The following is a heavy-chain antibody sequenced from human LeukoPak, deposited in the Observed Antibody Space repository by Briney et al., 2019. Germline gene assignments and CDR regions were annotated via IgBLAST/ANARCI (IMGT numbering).Heavy chain of an antibody. D-gene: IGHD6-6*01. Sequence: SETLSLTCTVSGGSISSGSYYWGWIRQPPGKGLEWIGSIYYSGSTYYNPSLKSRVTISVDTSKNQFSLKLSSVTAADTAVYYCARGTSIAARHFDYWGQGTLVTVSS. CDR3: ARGTSIAARHFDY. J-gene: IGHJ4*02. CDR2: IYYSGST. V-gene: IGHV4-39*07. CDR1: GGSISSGSYY.